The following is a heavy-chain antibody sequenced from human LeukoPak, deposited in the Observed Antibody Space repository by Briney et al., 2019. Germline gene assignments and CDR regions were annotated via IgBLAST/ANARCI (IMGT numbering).Heavy chain of an antibody. V-gene: IGHV3-7*01. CDR2: IYQHGSEE. J-gene: IGHJ4*02. D-gene: IGHD3-16*01. CDR3: AREATFGYHYFDY. CDR1: GFTFSSNR. Sequence: GGSLRLSCAVSGFTFSSNRMSWVRLAPGKGLEWVANIYQHGSEEHYVDSVKGRFTISRDNAKNSLYLQMDSLRAEDTAMYYCAREATFGYHYFDYWGQGTLVTVSS.